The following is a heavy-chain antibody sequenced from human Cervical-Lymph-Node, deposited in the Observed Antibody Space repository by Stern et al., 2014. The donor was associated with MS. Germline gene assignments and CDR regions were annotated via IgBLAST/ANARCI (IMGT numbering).Heavy chain of an antibody. V-gene: IGHV1-2*02. CDR2: IHPNSGAT. J-gene: IGHJ4*02. CDR3: ARGLATALIADF. Sequence: QVQLVQSGADVKKPGASLKVSCKASGYTFTDYYMQWVRQAPGQGLEWMGWIHPNSGATNYARKFQGRVTFTRDTSINTAYLELSRLTYDDAAVYYCARGLATALIADFWGQGTLVTVS. CDR1: GYTFTDYY. D-gene: IGHD2-21*01.